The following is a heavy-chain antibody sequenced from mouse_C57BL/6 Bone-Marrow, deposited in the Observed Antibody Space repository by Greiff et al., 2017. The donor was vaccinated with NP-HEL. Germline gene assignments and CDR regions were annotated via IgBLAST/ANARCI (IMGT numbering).Heavy chain of an antibody. V-gene: IGHV5-6*01. J-gene: IGHJ4*01. CDR1: GFTFSSYG. CDR2: ISSGGSYP. D-gene: IGHD2-4*01. Sequence: EVQRVESGGDLVKPGGSLKLSCAASGFTFSSYGMSWVRQTPDKRLEWVATISSGGSYPYYPDSVKGRFTISRDNAKNTLYLQMSSLKSEDTAMYYCARQGLGDYAMDYWGQGTSVTVSS. CDR3: ARQGLGDYAMDY.